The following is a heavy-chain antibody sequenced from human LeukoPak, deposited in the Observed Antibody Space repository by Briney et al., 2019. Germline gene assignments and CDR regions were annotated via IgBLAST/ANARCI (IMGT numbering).Heavy chain of an antibody. CDR3: ARERHGDYVDY. Sequence: SVKVSCKAYGGTFSSYAISWVRQAPGQGLEWVGGIIPIFGTANYAQKFQGRVTITADESTSTAYMELSSLRSEDTAVYYCARERHGDYVDYWGQGTLVTVSS. CDR2: IIPIFGTA. CDR1: GGTFSSYA. J-gene: IGHJ4*02. V-gene: IGHV1-69*13. D-gene: IGHD4-17*01.